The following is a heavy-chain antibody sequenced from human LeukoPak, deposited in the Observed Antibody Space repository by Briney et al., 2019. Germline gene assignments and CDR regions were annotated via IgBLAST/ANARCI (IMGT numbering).Heavy chain of an antibody. CDR2: IYYSGST. V-gene: IGHV4-59*01. Sequence: SETLSLTCTVSGGSISSYYWSWIRQPPGKGLEWIGYIYYSGSTNYNPSLKSRVTISVDTSKNQFSLKLSSVTAADTAVYYCARSSQYFDWFDPWGQGTLVTVPS. CDR1: GGSISSYY. J-gene: IGHJ5*02. D-gene: IGHD3-9*01. CDR3: ARSSQYFDWFDP.